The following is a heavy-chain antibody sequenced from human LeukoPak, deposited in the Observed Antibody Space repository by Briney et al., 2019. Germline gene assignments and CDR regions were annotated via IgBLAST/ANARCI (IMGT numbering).Heavy chain of an antibody. CDR3: AKDLGEMATHPGDY. CDR1: GFTFSSYG. Sequence: PGGSLRLSCAASGFTFSSYGMHWVRQAPGKGLEWVAVIWYDGSNKYYVDSVKGRFTISRDNSKNTVYLQMNSLRVEDTAVYYCAKDLGEMATHPGDYWGQGTLVTVSS. CDR2: IWYDGSNK. V-gene: IGHV3-33*06. J-gene: IGHJ4*02. D-gene: IGHD5-24*01.